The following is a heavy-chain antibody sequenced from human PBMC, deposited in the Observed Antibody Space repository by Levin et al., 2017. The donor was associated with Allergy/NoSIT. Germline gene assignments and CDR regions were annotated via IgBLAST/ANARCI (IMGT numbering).Heavy chain of an antibody. CDR1: GGSISSGDYY. J-gene: IGHJ3*02. Sequence: PSETLSLTCTVSGGSISSGDYYWNWIRQTPGKGLEWIGYIYYSGSTSYNPSLKSRVTISLDTSKSQFSLKLSYVTAAETAVYYCASHCSSTRCSNSATDAFDIWGQGTMVTVSS. D-gene: IGHD2-2*01. V-gene: IGHV4-30-4*01. CDR3: ASHCSSTRCSNSATDAFDI. CDR2: IYYSGST.